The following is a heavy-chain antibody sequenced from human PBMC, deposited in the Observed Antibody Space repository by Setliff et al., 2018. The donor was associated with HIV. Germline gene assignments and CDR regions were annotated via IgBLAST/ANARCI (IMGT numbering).Heavy chain of an antibody. V-gene: IGHV4-61*01. CDR1: GDSVSSRSYY. D-gene: IGHD2-8*02. CDR2: IYYSGST. CDR3: ARVSITYWYSIPRDYYYYMDV. J-gene: IGHJ6*03. Sequence: PSETLSLTCTVSGDSVSSRSYYWSWIRQPPGKGLEWIGYIYYSGSTNYNPSLKSRVTISVDTSKNQFSLKLSSVTAADTAVYYCARVSITYWYSIPRDYYYYMDVWGEGTTVTVSS.